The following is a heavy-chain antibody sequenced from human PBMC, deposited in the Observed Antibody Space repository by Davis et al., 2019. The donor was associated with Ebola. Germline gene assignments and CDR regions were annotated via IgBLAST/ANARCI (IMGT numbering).Heavy chain of an antibody. J-gene: IGHJ6*02. Sequence: SETLSLTCTVSGGSISSYYWSWIRQPPGKGLEWIGYIYYSGSTNYNPSLKSRVTISVDTSKTQFSLKVTSVTAADTAVYYCARDSGYSYGRYYYYYGMDVWGQGTTVTVSS. V-gene: IGHV4-59*12. CDR2: IYYSGST. CDR1: GGSISSYY. CDR3: ARDSGYSYGRYYYYYGMDV. D-gene: IGHD5-18*01.